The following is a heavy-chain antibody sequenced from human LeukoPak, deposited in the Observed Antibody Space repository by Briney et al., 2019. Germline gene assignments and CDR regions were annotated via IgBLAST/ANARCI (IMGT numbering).Heavy chain of an antibody. CDR2: IYPGDSDT. Sequence: GESLKISCKGSGYSFTSYWIGWVRQMPGQGLEWMGIIYPGDSDTIYSPSFQGQVSISVDKSLSTAYLHWSSLKASDTAMYYCARRYGSGTYFFDYWGQGTLVTVSS. J-gene: IGHJ4*02. V-gene: IGHV5-51*01. D-gene: IGHD3-10*01. CDR3: ARRYGSGTYFFDY. CDR1: GYSFTSYW.